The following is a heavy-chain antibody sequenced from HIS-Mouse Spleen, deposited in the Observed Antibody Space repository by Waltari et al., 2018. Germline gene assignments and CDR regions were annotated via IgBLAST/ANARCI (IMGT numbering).Heavy chain of an antibody. CDR2: IYYSGST. V-gene: IGHV4-39*07. Sequence: QLQLQASGPGLVKPSESLSLTCTVSGGSISSSSYYWGWIRQPTGKGLEWIGSIYYSGSTYYNPSLKSRVTISVDTSKNQFSLKLSSVTAADTAVYYCAREIPYSSSWYDWYFDLWGRGTLVTVSS. CDR1: GGSISSSSYY. J-gene: IGHJ2*01. CDR3: AREIPYSSSWYDWYFDL. D-gene: IGHD6-13*01.